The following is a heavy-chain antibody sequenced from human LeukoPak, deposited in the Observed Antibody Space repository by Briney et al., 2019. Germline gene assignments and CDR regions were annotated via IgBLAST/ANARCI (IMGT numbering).Heavy chain of an antibody. Sequence: GRSLRLSSAAYGFSSSSYEMNWVRQAPGKGLEWVSAISGSGGSTDYADSVKGRFTISRDNTKNSLELQMNSLRAEDTAVYYCARTETYCSGGSCPLDYWGQGTLVTVSS. D-gene: IGHD2-15*01. CDR2: ISGSGGST. V-gene: IGHV3-23*01. CDR1: GFSSSSYE. CDR3: ARTETYCSGGSCPLDY. J-gene: IGHJ4*02.